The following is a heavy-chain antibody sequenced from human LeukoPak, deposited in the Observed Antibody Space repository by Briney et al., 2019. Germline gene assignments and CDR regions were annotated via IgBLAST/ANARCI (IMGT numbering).Heavy chain of an antibody. V-gene: IGHV5-10-1*01. CDR1: GYSFTSYW. J-gene: IGHJ5*02. CDR3: ASQETNWFDP. Sequence: GASLQISCKGSGYSFTSYWISWVRQMPGKGLEWMGRIDPSDSCTNYSPSFQGHVTISADKSISTAYLQWSSLKASDTAMYYCASQETNWFDPWGQGTLVTVSS. CDR2: IDPSDSCT.